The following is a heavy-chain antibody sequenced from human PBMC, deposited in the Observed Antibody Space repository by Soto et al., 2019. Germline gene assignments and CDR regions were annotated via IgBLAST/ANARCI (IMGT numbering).Heavy chain of an antibody. Sequence: QLQVQESGPGLVKPSETLSLTCNVSGGSISNYYWTWIRQSPEKGLEWIGYMYYNGNINYNPSLKSRVTISIDTSKNQFSLTLKSVTAADTAVYYCASGGNWFDPWGQGGLVTVSS. CDR2: MYYNGNI. V-gene: IGHV4-59*01. J-gene: IGHJ5*02. D-gene: IGHD3-16*01. CDR3: ASGGNWFDP. CDR1: GGSISNYY.